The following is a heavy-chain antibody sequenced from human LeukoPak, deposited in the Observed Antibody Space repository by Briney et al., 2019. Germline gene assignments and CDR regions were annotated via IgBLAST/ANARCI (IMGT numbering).Heavy chain of an antibody. CDR1: GFTFSSYG. J-gene: IGHJ4*02. CDR3: AKDLATMIGLDY. V-gene: IGHV3-23*01. D-gene: IGHD3-22*01. CDR2: ISAGGVST. Sequence: GGSLRLSCAASGFTFSSYGMSWVRQAPGKGLEWVSAISAGGVSTYYADSVKGRFTISRGNSKNTLYLQMNSLRAEDTAVYYCAKDLATMIGLDYWGQGTLVTVSS.